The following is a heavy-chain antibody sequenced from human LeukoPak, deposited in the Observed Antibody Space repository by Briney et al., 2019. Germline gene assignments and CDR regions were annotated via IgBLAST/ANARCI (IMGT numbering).Heavy chain of an antibody. J-gene: IGHJ4*02. V-gene: IGHV3-48*03. CDR3: ARVSQPQQPLDY. CDR2: IDGSGSTT. Sequence: TGGSLRLSCAASGFTFNTYEINWVRQAPGKGLECLSYIDGSGSTTYYADSVKGRFTLVRDNAKNSVYLQMNSLRAEDTAVYYCARVSQPQQPLDYWGQGTLVTVSS. CDR1: GFTFNTYE. D-gene: IGHD6-13*01.